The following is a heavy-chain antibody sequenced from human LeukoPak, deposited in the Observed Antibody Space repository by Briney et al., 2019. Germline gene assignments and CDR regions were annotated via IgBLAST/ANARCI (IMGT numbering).Heavy chain of an antibody. CDR3: TTGYGHSDFDY. Sequence: GRSLRLSCAASGFTITNARMGWVRQPPGNGREWVVFIKSKIDGGTTDYAEPVKGRFTISRDDSKHTLYLQMNSLKSEDTAVYYCTTGYGHSDFDYWGQGTLVTVSS. V-gene: IGHV3-15*01. D-gene: IGHD3-3*02. J-gene: IGHJ4*02. CDR2: IKSKIDGGTT. CDR1: GFTITNAR.